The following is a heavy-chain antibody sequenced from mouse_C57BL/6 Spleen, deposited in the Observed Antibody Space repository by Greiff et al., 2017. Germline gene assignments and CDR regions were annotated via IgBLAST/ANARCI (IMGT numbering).Heavy chain of an antibody. CDR3: TRSLSYFDY. CDR1: GYTFTSYW. J-gene: IGHJ2*01. V-gene: IGHV1-64*01. CDR2: IHPNSGST. Sequence: QVQLQQPGAELVKPGASVKLSCKASGYTFTSYWMHWVKQRPGQGLEWIGMIHPNSGSTNYNEKFKSKATLTVDNSTSTAYMQLSSLTSEDSAVYYCTRSLSYFDYWGQGTTLTVSS.